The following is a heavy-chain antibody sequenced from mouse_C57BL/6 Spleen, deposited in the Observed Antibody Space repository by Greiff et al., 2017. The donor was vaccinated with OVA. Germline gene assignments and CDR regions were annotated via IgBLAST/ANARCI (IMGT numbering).Heavy chain of an antibody. D-gene: IGHD4-1*01. V-gene: IGHV2-2*01. J-gene: IGHJ4*01. CDR3: ARRENWEDYAMDY. CDR1: GFSLTSYG. Sequence: VKLQESGPGLVQPSQSLSITCTVSGFSLTSYGVHWVRQSPGKGLEWLGVIWSGGSTDYNAAFISRLSISKDNSKSQVFFKMNSRQADDTAIYYWARRENWEDYAMDYWGQGTSVTVSS. CDR2: IWSGGST.